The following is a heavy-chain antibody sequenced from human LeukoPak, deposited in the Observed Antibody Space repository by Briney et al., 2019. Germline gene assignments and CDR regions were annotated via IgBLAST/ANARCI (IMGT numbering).Heavy chain of an antibody. CDR2: INPNSGGT. D-gene: IGHD2-2*01. CDR3: ARDLGSTRGY. J-gene: IGHJ4*02. V-gene: IGHV1-2*06. CDR1: GYTFTDYY. Sequence: ASVKVSCKASGYTFTDYYIHWVRQAPGQGLEWMGRINPNSGGTNYAQKFQGRVTMTRDTSISTAYMELSRLRSDDTAVYFCARDLGSTRGYWGQGTLVTVSS.